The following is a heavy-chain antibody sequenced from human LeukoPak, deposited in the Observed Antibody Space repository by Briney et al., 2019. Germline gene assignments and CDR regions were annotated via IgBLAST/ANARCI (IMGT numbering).Heavy chain of an antibody. Sequence: GGSLRLSCAASGFTFSSYAIHWARQAPGKGLEWVSVISYDGSDKYYADSVKGRFTISRDNSKNTLYLQMNSLRPEDTAVYYCARDWGRRYSSGWYGDFDYWGQGTLVTVSS. V-gene: IGHV3-30-3*01. D-gene: IGHD6-19*01. J-gene: IGHJ4*02. CDR3: ARDWGRRYSSGWYGDFDY. CDR2: ISYDGSDK. CDR1: GFTFSSYA.